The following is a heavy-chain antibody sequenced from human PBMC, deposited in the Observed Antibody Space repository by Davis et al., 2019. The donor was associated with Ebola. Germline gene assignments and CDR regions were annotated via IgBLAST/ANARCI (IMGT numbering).Heavy chain of an antibody. D-gene: IGHD3-22*01. J-gene: IGHJ6*02. CDR1: GYTFTGYY. CDR3: ARVRVYDSSGYYFDYYYYYGMDV. Sequence: ASVKVSCKASGYTFTGYYMHWVRQAPGQGLERMGWINPNSGGTNYAQKFQGRVTMTRDTSISTAYMELSRLRSDDTAVYYCARVRVYDSSGYYFDYYYYYGMDVWGQGTTVTVSS. V-gene: IGHV1-2*02. CDR2: INPNSGGT.